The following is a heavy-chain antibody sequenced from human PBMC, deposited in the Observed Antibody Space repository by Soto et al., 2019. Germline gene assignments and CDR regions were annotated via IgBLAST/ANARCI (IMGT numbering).Heavy chain of an antibody. CDR3: AKDLGLYYYGSGSYYAYDY. D-gene: IGHD3-10*01. Sequence: GGSLRLSCAASGFTFSSYAMSWVRQAPGKGLEWVSAISGSGGSTYYADSVKGRFTISRDNSKNTLYLQMNSLRAKDTAVYYYAKDLGLYYYGSGSYYAYDYWGQGTLVTVSS. V-gene: IGHV3-23*01. CDR1: GFTFSSYA. CDR2: ISGSGGST. J-gene: IGHJ4*02.